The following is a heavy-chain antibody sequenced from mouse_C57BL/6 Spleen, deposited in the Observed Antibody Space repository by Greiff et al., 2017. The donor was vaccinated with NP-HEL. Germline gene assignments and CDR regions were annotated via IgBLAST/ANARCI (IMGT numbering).Heavy chain of an antibody. D-gene: IGHD1-1*01. CDR3: ARLHYYGSSYLAY. Sequence: DVMLVESGGDLVKPGGSLKLSCAASGFTFSSYGMSWVRQTPDKRLEWVATISSGGSYTYYPDSVKGRFTISRDNAKNTLYLQMSSLKSEDTAMYYCARLHYYGSSYLAYWGQGTLVTVSA. V-gene: IGHV5-6*02. CDR1: GFTFSSYG. CDR2: ISSGGSYT. J-gene: IGHJ3*01.